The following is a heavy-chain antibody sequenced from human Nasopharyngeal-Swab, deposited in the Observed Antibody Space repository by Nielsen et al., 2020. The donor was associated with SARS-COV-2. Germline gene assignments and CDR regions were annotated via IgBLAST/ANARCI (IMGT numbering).Heavy chain of an antibody. CDR1: GYTFTSYA. Sequence: ASVKVSCKASGYTFTSYAMNWVRQAPGQGPEWMGWINTNTGNPTYAQGFTGRFVFSLDTSVSTAYLQISSLKAEDTAVYYCARGPSPYSSSWYDWFDPWGQGTLVTVSS. CDR3: ARGPSPYSSSWYDWFDP. V-gene: IGHV7-4-1*02. CDR2: INTNTGNP. D-gene: IGHD6-13*01. J-gene: IGHJ5*02.